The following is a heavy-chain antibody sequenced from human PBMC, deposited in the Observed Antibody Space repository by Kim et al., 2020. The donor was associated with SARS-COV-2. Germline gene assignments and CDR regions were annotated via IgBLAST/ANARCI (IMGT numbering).Heavy chain of an antibody. J-gene: IGHJ5*02. CDR3: AKDDKSGWYSVS. D-gene: IGHD6-19*01. CDR1: GFTFSNFP. CDR2: IRGGSDNR. V-gene: IGHV3-48*02. Sequence: GGSLRLSCEASGFTFSNFPMNWFRQGPGKGLEWFSYIRGGSDNRYYADSVRGRFTISRDNARNSLYLQMNSLRDEDTAIYYCAKDDKSGWYSVSWGQGTLDTVSS.